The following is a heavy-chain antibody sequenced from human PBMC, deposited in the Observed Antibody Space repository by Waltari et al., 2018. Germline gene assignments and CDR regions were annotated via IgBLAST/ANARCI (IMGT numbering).Heavy chain of an antibody. CDR2: IAWDGSST. CDR1: GFTFEDYA. V-gene: IGHV3-43D*04. CDR3: GKXMGANCAGDXXVEGIDH. J-gene: IGHJ4*02. D-gene: IGHD2-21*02. Sequence: DVQLVEXGGVAVQPGRSLRLSCAAPGFTFEDYAXHWVRQAPGKGLEWVSLIAWDGSSTYYTDSXKGRFTISXDNSXKSXYLXXXSXRAEDSAXXXCGKXMGANCAGDXXVEGIDHXGQGTLVTVXS.